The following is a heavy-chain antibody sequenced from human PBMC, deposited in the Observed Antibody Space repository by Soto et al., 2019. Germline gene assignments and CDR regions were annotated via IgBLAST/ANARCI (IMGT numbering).Heavy chain of an antibody. D-gene: IGHD4-17*01. J-gene: IGHJ4*02. CDR3: AREGPTVTTTGYLDY. Sequence: PSETLSLSCTVSGGSISSGDYYWSWIRQPPGKGLEWIGYIYYSGSTYYNPSLKSRVTISVDTSKDQFSLKLSSVTAADTAVYYCAREGPTVTTTGYLDYWGQVPLVTV. CDR2: IYYSGST. V-gene: IGHV4-30-4*08. CDR1: GGSISSGDYY.